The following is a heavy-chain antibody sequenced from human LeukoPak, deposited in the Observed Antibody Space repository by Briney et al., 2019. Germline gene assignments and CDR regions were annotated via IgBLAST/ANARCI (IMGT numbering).Heavy chain of an antibody. Sequence: GGSLRLSCAASGFTFSSYGMHWVRQAPGKGLEWVSVIYSGGSTYYADSVKGRFTISRDNSKNTLYLQMNSLRAEDTAVYYCAGSYGQPYYFDYWGQGTLVTVSS. V-gene: IGHV3-66*01. CDR3: AGSYGQPYYFDY. D-gene: IGHD5-18*01. J-gene: IGHJ4*02. CDR1: GFTFSSYG. CDR2: IYSGGST.